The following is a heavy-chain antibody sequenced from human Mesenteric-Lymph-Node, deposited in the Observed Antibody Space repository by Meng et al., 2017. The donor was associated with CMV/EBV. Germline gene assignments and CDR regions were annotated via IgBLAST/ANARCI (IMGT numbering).Heavy chain of an antibody. J-gene: IGHJ4*02. V-gene: IGHV3-74*01. Sequence: GESLKISCAASGFTFSSYWMHWVRQAPGKGLVWVSRINSDGSSTSYADSVKGRFTISRDNSNNTLNLQMNSLTADDTAVYYCARDLKRYCSASSCQGLDHWGQGTLVTVSS. CDR3: ARDLKRYCSASSCQGLDH. CDR2: INSDGSST. CDR1: GFTFSSYW. D-gene: IGHD2-2*01.